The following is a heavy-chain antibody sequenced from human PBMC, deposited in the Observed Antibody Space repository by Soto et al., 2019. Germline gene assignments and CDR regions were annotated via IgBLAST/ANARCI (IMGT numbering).Heavy chain of an antibody. J-gene: IGHJ3*02. CDR3: ANFLKYSSSWYWENAFDI. D-gene: IGHD6-13*01. CDR2: ISGSGGST. Sequence: PGGSLRLSCAASGFTFSSYAMSWVRQAPGKGLEWVSAISGSGGSTYYADSVKGRFTISRDNSKNTLYLQMNSLRAEDTAVYYCANFLKYSSSWYWENAFDIWGQGTMVTVSS. V-gene: IGHV3-23*01. CDR1: GFTFSSYA.